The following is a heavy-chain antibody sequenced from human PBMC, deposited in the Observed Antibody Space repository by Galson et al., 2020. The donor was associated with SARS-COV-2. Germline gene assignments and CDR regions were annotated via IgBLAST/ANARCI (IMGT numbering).Heavy chain of an antibody. Sequence: GESLKTSCAAPGFTFSRYCMHWVRQAPGKGLEWVAVISYDGSNKHYADPVKRRFTIPRDSPKNTLYLQMNSLRAEDTAVYYCAKDCLRWHASDSGYYYGMEVWGHGARVTFSS. CDR1: GFTFSRYC. CDR3: AKDCLRWHASDSGYYYGMEV. D-gene: IGHD4-17*01. J-gene: IGHJ6*02. CDR2: ISYDGSNK. V-gene: IGHV3-30*18.